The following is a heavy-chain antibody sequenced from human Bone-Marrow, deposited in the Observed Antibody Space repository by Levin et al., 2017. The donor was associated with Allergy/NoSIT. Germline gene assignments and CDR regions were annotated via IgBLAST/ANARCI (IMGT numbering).Heavy chain of an antibody. CDR1: GGSISKYY. D-gene: IGHD4-17*01. CDR3: ARGSTATPSRIDY. Sequence: SETLSLTCTVSGGSISKYYWSWIRQPPGKGLEWIAYIYYSGSTNYNPSLKSRVTISVDTSKNQFSLKLSSVTAADTAVYYCARGSTATPSRIDYWGQGTLVTVSP. J-gene: IGHJ4*02. V-gene: IGHV4-59*01. CDR2: IYYSGST.